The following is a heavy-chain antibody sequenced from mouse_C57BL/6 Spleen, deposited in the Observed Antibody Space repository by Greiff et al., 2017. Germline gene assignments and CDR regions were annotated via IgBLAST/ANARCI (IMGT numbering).Heavy chain of an antibody. J-gene: IGHJ4*01. CDR1: GFTFSSYA. CDR3: ARDNYGSSEAMDY. CDR2: ISDGGSYT. D-gene: IGHD1-1*01. V-gene: IGHV5-4*01. Sequence: EVMLVESGGGLVKPGGSLKLSCEASGFTFSSYAMSWVRQTPEKRLEWVATISDGGSYTYYPDNVKGRFTISRDNAKNNLYLQMSHLKSEDTAMYYCARDNYGSSEAMDYWGQGASVTVSS.